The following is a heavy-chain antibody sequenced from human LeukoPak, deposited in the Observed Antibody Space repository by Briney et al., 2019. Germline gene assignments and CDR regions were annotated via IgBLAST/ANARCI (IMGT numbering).Heavy chain of an antibody. J-gene: IGHJ3*02. D-gene: IGHD3-10*01. CDR3: AREGLVHTDRGAFDI. CDR2: ISSNGGSI. CDR1: GFTFSSYA. Sequence: PGGSLRLSCAASGFTFSSYAMHWVRQAPGKGLEYVSAISSNGGSIYYANSVKGRFTISRDNSKNTLYLQMGSLRAEDMAVYYCAREGLVHTDRGAFDIWGQGTMVTVSS. V-gene: IGHV3-64*01.